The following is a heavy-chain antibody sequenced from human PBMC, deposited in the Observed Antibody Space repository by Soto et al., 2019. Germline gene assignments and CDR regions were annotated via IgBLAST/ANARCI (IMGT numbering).Heavy chain of an antibody. D-gene: IGHD2-21*02. CDR3: AADRTQDCDGDCYRG. V-gene: IGHV1-58*01. CDR2: IVVGSGNT. J-gene: IGHJ4*02. CDR1: GFTFTSSA. Sequence: QMQLVQSGPEVKKPGTSVKVSCKASGFTFTSSAVQWVRQARGQRLEWIGWIVVGSGNTNYAQKFQERVTITRDMSTSTAYMELSSLRSEDTAVYYCAADRTQDCDGDCYRGWGQGTLVTVSS.